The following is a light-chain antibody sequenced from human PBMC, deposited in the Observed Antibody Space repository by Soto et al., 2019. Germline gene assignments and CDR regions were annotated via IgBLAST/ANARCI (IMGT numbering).Light chain of an antibody. CDR2: GAS. V-gene: IGKV3-20*01. Sequence: EIVLTQSPGTLSLSPGERATLSCRASQSVNNNYLAWYRQKPGQGTRLLIYGASTRLTGIPDRFSGSGSATDFTLAITRLEPEAFAVYYCQQYGSSFTFGQGTRLDIK. CDR3: QQYGSSFT. CDR1: QSVNNNY. J-gene: IGKJ5*01.